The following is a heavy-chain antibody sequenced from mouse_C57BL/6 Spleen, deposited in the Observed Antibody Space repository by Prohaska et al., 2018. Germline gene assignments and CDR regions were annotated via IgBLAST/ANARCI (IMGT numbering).Heavy chain of an antibody. CDR3: AREEYGSNTGWFDY. CDR2: INPNNGGT. V-gene: IGHV1-18*01. D-gene: IGHD1-1*01. CDR1: GYPFSDYN. Sequence: CITSGYPFSDYNLDWVKQSHGKSLEWIGDINPNNGGTIYNKKCKGKATLTVDRSSSTAYMGFRSLTSGNTAEYNCAREEYGSNTGWFDYWGQGTTLTVSS. J-gene: IGHJ2*01.